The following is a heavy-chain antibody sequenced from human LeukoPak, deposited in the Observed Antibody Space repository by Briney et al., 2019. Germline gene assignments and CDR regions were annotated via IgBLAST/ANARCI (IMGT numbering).Heavy chain of an antibody. D-gene: IGHD5-24*01. V-gene: IGHV3-30*02. CDR1: GFTFSSYG. J-gene: IGHJ4*02. CDR2: IRYDGSNK. Sequence: RGSLRLSCAASGFTFSSYGMHWVRQAPGKGLEWVAFIRYDGSNKYYADSVKGRFTISRDNSKNTLYLQMNSLRAEDTAVYYCAKDQNFVGWGDGYNSWFDYWGQGTLVTVSS. CDR3: AKDQNFVGWGDGYNSWFDY.